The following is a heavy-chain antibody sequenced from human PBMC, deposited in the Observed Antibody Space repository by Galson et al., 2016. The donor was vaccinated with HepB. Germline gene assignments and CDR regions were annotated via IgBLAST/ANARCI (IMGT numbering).Heavy chain of an antibody. D-gene: IGHD5-18*01. CDR3: VREILLVVGYYGMDV. CDR1: GFTFSSYD. CDR2: IDTAGGT. J-gene: IGHJ6*02. Sequence: SLRLSCAASGFTFSSYDMHWVRQATGKGLEWVSGIDTAGGTSYLGSVKGRFTISRENAKNSLYLQMNSLRVGDTAVYYRVREILLVVGYYGMDVWGQGTTVTVSS. V-gene: IGHV3-13*01.